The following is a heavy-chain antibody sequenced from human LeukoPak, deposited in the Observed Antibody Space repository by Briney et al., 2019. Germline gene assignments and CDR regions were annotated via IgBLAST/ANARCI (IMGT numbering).Heavy chain of an antibody. CDR1: GFTFSSYG. J-gene: IGHJ4*02. CDR3: ANPYPQGSFDY. CDR2: ISYDGSNK. D-gene: IGHD2-2*02. Sequence: GRSLRLSCAASGFTFSSYGMHWVRQAPGKGLEWVAVISYDGSNKYYADSVKGRFPLSRDNSKNTLYLQMNSLRAEDTAVYYCANPYPQGSFDYWGQGTLVTVSS. V-gene: IGHV3-30*18.